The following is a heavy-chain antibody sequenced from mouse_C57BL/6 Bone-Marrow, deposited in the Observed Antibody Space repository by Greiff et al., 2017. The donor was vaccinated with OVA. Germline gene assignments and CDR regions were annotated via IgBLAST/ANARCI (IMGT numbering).Heavy chain of an antibody. CDR1: GYAFSSYW. V-gene: IGHV1-80*01. CDR2: IYPGDGDT. J-gene: IGHJ4*01. Sequence: VQLQESGAELVKPGASVKISCKASGYAFSSYWMNWVKQRPGKGLEWIGQIYPGDGDTNYNGKFKGKATLTADKSSSTAYMQLSSLTSEDSAVYFCARRKWLLFYAMDYWGQGTSVTVSS. CDR3: ARRKWLLFYAMDY. D-gene: IGHD2-3*01.